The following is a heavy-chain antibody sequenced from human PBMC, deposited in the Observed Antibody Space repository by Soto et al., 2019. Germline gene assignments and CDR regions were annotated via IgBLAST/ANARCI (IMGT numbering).Heavy chain of an antibody. Sequence: SLRLSCAASGFTFSSYAMHWVRQAPGKGLEWVAVISYDGSNKYYADSVKGRFTISRDNSKNTLYLQMNSLRAEDTAVYYCAREGRSSTSCLYYYYYGMDVWGQGTTVTVSS. V-gene: IGHV3-30-3*01. J-gene: IGHJ6*02. CDR3: AREGRSSTSCLYYYYYGMDV. D-gene: IGHD2-2*01. CDR1: GFTFSSYA. CDR2: ISYDGSNK.